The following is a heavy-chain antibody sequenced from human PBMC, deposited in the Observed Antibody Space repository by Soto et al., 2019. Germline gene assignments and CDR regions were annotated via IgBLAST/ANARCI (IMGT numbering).Heavy chain of an antibody. J-gene: IGHJ3*02. CDR2: INPSGGST. D-gene: IGHD3-3*01. CDR1: GYTFTSYY. Sequence: RASVKVSCKASGYTFTSYYMHWVRQAPGQGLEWMGIINPSGGSTSYAQKFQGRVTMTRDTSTSTVYMELSSLRSEDTAVYYCARSITIFGVVISAFDIWGQGTMVTVSS. V-gene: IGHV1-46*01. CDR3: ARSITIFGVVISAFDI.